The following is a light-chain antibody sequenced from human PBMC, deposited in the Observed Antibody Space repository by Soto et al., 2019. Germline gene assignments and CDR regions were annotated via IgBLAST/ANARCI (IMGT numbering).Light chain of an antibody. CDR1: QSVRSN. V-gene: IGKV3-11*01. Sequence: IVLSQSPATLSLSPGERATLSCRASQSVRSNLTWYQQKPGQAPRLLIYGASNRATGIPARFSGGGSGTDFTLTISSLGPADFAVYYCQHRSNWPWTFGQGTKVEIK. CDR2: GAS. J-gene: IGKJ1*01. CDR3: QHRSNWPWT.